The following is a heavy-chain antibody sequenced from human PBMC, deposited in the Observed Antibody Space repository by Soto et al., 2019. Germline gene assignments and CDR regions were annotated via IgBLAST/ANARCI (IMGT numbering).Heavy chain of an antibody. CDR3: ARDQDYGDYYFSYFDY. Sequence: QVQLVQSGAEVKKPGSSVKVSCKASGVSSSRYAISWMRQAPGHGLEWMGGIIPLFGIVKYAQKFQGRVTVTADESTSTDYMELSSPRSEDTAVYYCARDQDYGDYYFSYFDYWGQGTLVTVTS. D-gene: IGHD4-17*01. V-gene: IGHV1-69*01. CDR2: IIPLFGIV. J-gene: IGHJ4*02. CDR1: GVSSSRYA.